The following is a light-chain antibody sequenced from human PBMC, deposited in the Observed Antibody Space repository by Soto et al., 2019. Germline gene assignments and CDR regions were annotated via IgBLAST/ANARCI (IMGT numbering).Light chain of an antibody. V-gene: IGKV2-40*01. CDR2: TVS. CDR1: RSLLHINGYNY. CDR3: MQRIEFPLT. Sequence: DIVVTQCPLSLPVTPGEPASISCRSSRSLLHINGYNYLDWYLQKPGQSPQLLIYTVSYRASGVPDRFSGSGSGTDFTLKISRVEAEDVGVYYCMQRIEFPLTFGGGTKVDIK. J-gene: IGKJ4*01.